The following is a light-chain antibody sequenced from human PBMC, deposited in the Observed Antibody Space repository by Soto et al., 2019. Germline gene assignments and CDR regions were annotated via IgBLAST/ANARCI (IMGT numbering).Light chain of an antibody. CDR3: QHRSSWPAT. Sequence: EIVLTQSPATLSLSPGEGATLSCRASETVYTYVAWYQQKSGQAPRLLISDASNRATGVPARFSGSGSGTDFTLTISSLEPEDFAIYYCQHRSSWPATFGQGTRVEV. CDR2: DAS. CDR1: ETVYTY. V-gene: IGKV3-11*01. J-gene: IGKJ1*01.